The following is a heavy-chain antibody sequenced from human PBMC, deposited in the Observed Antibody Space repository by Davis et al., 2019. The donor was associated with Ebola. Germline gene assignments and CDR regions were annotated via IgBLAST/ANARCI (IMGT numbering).Heavy chain of an antibody. CDR1: GGSISSSSYY. CDR2: IYYSGST. Sequence: SETLSLTCTVSGGSISSSSYYWGWIRQPPGKGLEWIGSIYYSGSTYYNPSLKSRVTISVDTSKNQFSLKLSSVTAADTAVYYCARVGFDYSSGYYSYFDYWGQGTLVTVSS. D-gene: IGHD3-22*01. CDR3: ARVGFDYSSGYYSYFDY. J-gene: IGHJ4*02. V-gene: IGHV4-39*01.